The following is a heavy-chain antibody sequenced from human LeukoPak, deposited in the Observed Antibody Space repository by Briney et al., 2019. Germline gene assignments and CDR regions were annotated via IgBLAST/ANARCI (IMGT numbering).Heavy chain of an antibody. CDR2: ISSSSSYI. J-gene: IGHJ4*02. Sequence: GGSLRLSCAASGFTFSSYSMNWVRQAPGKGLEWVSSISSSSSYIYYADSVKGRFTISRDNAKNSLYLQMNSLRAEDTAVYYCARVKKEFGEANFDYWGQGTLVTVSS. D-gene: IGHD3-10*01. CDR1: GFTFSSYS. V-gene: IGHV3-21*01. CDR3: ARVKKEFGEANFDY.